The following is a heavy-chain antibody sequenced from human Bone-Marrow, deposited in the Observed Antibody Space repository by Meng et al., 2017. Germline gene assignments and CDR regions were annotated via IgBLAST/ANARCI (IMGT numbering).Heavy chain of an antibody. CDR3: ARGRGTMPYWYFNL. V-gene: IGHV4-34*01. CDR2: INHSGST. D-gene: IGHD2-2*01. CDR1: GGSFSGYY. Sequence: VRLQRGGAGLLKPSETLSLTCAVYGGSFSGYYWSWIRQPPGKGLVWIGEINHSGSTNYNPSLKSRVTISVDTSKNQFSLKLSSVTAADTAVYYCARGRGTMPYWYFNLWGRGILVTVSS. J-gene: IGHJ2*01.